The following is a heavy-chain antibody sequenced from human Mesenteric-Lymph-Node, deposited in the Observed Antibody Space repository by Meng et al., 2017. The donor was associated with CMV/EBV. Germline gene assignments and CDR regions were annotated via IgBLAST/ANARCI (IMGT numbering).Heavy chain of an antibody. CDR2: INHSGST. J-gene: IGHJ5*02. V-gene: IGHV4-34*01. Sequence: GSFGGYYWSWIRQPPGKGLEWIGEINHSGSTNYNPSLKSRVTISVDTSKNQFSLKLSSVTAADTAVYYCARGRGTIITMVRGRWFDPWGQGTLVTVSS. CDR1: GSFGGYY. D-gene: IGHD3-10*01. CDR3: ARGRGTIITMVRGRWFDP.